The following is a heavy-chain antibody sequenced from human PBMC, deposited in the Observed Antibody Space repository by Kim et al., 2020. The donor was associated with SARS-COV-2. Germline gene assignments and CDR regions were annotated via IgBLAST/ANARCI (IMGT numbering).Heavy chain of an antibody. J-gene: IGHJ3*01. CDR2: IYIDGTA. Sequence: GGSLRLSCVASGFKVTSNYMSWVRQAPGRGLEWVAVIYIDGTAYHADSVKGRFTISREISNNTVYLQMNSLKADDTAVYYCARTFFYDSNDFPHDAFDVWGQGTVVTVSS. D-gene: IGHD3-16*01. V-gene: IGHV3-53*01. CDR3: ARTFFYDSNDFPHDAFDV. CDR1: GFKVTSNY.